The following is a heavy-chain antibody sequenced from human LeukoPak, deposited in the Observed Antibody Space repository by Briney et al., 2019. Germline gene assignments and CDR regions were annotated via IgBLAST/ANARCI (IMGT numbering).Heavy chain of an antibody. CDR1: GFTFSDYY. V-gene: IGHV3-11*01. Sequence: GSLRLSCAASGFTFSDYYMSWIRQAPGNGLEWVSYISSSGSTIYYADSVKGRFTISRDNAKNSLYLQMNSLRAEDTAVYYCARSSGATTRYPYYFDYWGQGTLVTVSS. D-gene: IGHD1-26*01. CDR2: ISSSGSTI. CDR3: ARSSGATTRYPYYFDY. J-gene: IGHJ4*02.